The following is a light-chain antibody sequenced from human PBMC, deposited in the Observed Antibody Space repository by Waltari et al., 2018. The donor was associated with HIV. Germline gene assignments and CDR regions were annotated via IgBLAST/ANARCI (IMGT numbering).Light chain of an antibody. V-gene: IGLV1-47*01. J-gene: IGLJ3*02. CDR2: KVN. Sequence: QSVVTQPPSASGTPGQRVTISCSGSNTNIGINYVSWYQQLPGTAPKLLIYKVNQRPSGVPDRFSGSKSGTSAPLAISGLQSEYEADYYCAAWDDSLRSLVFGGGTKLTVL. CDR1: NTNIGINY. CDR3: AAWDDSLRSLV.